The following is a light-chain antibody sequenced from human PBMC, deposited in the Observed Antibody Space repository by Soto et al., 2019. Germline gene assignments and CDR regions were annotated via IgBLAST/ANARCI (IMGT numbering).Light chain of an antibody. J-gene: IGKJ1*01. CDR1: QSVSIN. Sequence: EIVMTQSPATLSVSPGERATLSCRASQSVSINLAWYQQKPCQAPRLLIYGASTRATGIPARFSGSGSGTEFTLTISSLQSEVFAVYYCQHYNNWPPWTFGQGTKVEIK. V-gene: IGKV3-15*01. CDR3: QHYNNWPPWT. CDR2: GAS.